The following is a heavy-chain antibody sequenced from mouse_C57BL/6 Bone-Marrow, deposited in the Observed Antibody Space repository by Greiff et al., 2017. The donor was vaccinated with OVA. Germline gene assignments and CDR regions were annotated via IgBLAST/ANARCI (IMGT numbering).Heavy chain of an antibody. CDR1: GFTFSDYG. D-gene: IGHD2-3*01. CDR2: ISNLAYSI. J-gene: IGHJ3*01. Sequence: EVMLVESGGGLVQPGGSLKLSCAASGFTFSDYGMAWVRQAPRQGPEWVAFISNLAYSIYYADTVTGRFTISRENAKNTLYLEMSSLRSEDTAMYYCARPGSWLLGFAYWGQGTLVTVSA. V-gene: IGHV5-15*01. CDR3: ARPGSWLLGFAY.